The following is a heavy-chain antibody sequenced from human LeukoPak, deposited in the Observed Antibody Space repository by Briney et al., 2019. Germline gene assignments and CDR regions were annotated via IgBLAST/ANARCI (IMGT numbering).Heavy chain of an antibody. CDR1: GFTFSSYA. V-gene: IGHV3-30-3*01. CDR2: ISYDGSNK. J-gene: IGHJ2*01. D-gene: IGHD4-11*01. Sequence: GGSLRLSCAASGFTFSSYAMHWVRQAPGKGLEWVAVISYDGSNKYYADSVKGRFTISRDNAKNSVYLQMNNLRVEDTAVYYCARDRGLQGWHFDLWGRGTLVIVSS. CDR3: ARDRGLQGWHFDL.